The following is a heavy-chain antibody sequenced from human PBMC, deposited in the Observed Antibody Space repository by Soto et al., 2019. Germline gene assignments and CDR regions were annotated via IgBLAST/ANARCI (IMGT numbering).Heavy chain of an antibody. D-gene: IGHD2-21*02. V-gene: IGHV3-30*18. CDR3: AKDSMTAGY. J-gene: IGHJ4*02. Sequence: QVQLVESGGGVVQPGGSLKLSCAASGFTFRNYGIHWVRQAPGKGLEWVAVISYDGTNKYYADFVKGRFTISRDNSKNTLYLQMNSRRAEDTAVYYCAKDSMTAGYWGQGTLVTVSS. CDR1: GFTFRNYG. CDR2: ISYDGTNK.